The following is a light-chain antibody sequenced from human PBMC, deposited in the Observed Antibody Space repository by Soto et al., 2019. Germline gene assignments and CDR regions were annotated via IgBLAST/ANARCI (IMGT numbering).Light chain of an antibody. CDR1: QGISSY. Sequence: DLPLTQSPSFLSASIGDRVTITCRASQGISSYLAWYQQKPGKAPNLLIYASSTLQSGVPSRFSGSGSGTEFTLTISSLQPEDFATYYCQQLNNYPPAFGQGTRLEIK. J-gene: IGKJ5*01. CDR2: ASS. CDR3: QQLNNYPPA. V-gene: IGKV1-9*01.